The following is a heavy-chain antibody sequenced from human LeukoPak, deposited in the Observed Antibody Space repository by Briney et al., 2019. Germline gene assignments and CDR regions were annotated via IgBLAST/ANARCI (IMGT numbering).Heavy chain of an antibody. CDR1: GFTFSSYG. D-gene: IGHD2-21*01. Sequence: HPGGSLRLSCAASGFTFSSYGMHWVRQAPGKGLEWVAVIWYGGSNEFYADSVKGRFTISRDNSKNTLYLQMNSLRAEDTAVYYCAKEHTAYCGGDCGRAYYYYYMDVWGKGTTVTVSS. V-gene: IGHV3-30*02. J-gene: IGHJ6*03. CDR2: IWYGGSNE. CDR3: AKEHTAYCGGDCGRAYYYYYMDV.